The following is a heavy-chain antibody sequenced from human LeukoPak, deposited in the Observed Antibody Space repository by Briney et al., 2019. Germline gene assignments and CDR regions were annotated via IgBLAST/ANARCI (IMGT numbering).Heavy chain of an antibody. V-gene: IGHV3-66*02. CDR2: IYSGGST. CDR1: GFTVSSNY. D-gene: IGHD3-3*01. J-gene: IGHJ1*01. CDR3: AREYYDFWSGSFQH. Sequence: GGSLRLSCAASGFTVSSNYMSWVRQAPGKGLEWVSVIYSGGSTYYADSVKGRFTISRDTSKNTLYLQMNSLRAEDTAVYYCAREYYDFWSGSFQHWGQGTLVTVSS.